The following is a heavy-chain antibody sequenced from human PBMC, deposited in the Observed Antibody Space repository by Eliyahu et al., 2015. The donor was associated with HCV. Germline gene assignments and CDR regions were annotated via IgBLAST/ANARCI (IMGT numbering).Heavy chain of an antibody. CDR1: GFTFSSYG. CDR2: ISYDGSNK. J-gene: IGHJ4*02. Sequence: QPGRSLRLSCAASGFTFSSYGMHWVRQAPGKGLEWVAVISYDGSNKYYADSVKGRFTISRDNSKNTLYLQMNSLRAEDTAVYYCAKDKNSYGLDYFDYWGQGTLVTVSS. V-gene: IGHV3-30*18. CDR3: AKDKNSYGLDYFDY. D-gene: IGHD5-18*01.